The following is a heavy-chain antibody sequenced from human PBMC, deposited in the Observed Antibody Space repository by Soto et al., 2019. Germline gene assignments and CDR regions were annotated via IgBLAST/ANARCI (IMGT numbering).Heavy chain of an antibody. CDR2: ISHDGHA. CDR1: GDSISDTRYY. J-gene: IGHJ5*02. D-gene: IGHD4-17*01. V-gene: IGHV4-39*01. CDR3: ARQVYGDYLGGNWFDP. Sequence: SETLSLTCSVLGDSISDTRYYWGWIRQSPEKGLEWIGSISHDGHAYYNPSLESRVTLFADTSRNQFSLKMKSVTVADTALYFCARQVYGDYLGGNWFDPWGQGALVTVSS.